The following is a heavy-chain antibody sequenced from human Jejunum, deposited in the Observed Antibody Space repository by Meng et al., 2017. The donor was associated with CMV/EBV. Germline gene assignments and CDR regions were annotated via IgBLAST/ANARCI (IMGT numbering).Heavy chain of an antibody. J-gene: IGHJ4*02. CDR2: NSLYNGNT. V-gene: IGHV1-18*01. D-gene: IGHD4-23*01. CDR1: GYRFASYG. CDR3: ARVAYGANCLDS. Sequence: HVQVVQSGAEVKKPGASCTVSCETSGYRFASYGISWLRQAPGQGLEWMGWNSLYNGNTNYAQNLQGRVTMTTDTSTNSAYMELRNLRSDDTAVYYCARVAYGANCLDSWGQGTLVTVSS.